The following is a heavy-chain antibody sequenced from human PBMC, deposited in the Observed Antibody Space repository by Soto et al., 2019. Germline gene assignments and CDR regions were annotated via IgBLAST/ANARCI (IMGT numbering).Heavy chain of an antibody. CDR3: ARWPQLEPRFDY. D-gene: IGHD1-1*01. Sequence: QVQLQESGPGLVKPSQTLSLTCTVSGGSISSGGYYWSWIRQHPGKGLEWIGYIYYSGSTYYNPSLNSRVTIAVDTSKDQCSLKLSSVTAADTAVYYCARWPQLEPRFDYWGQGTLVTVSS. CDR2: IYYSGST. J-gene: IGHJ4*02. V-gene: IGHV4-31*03. CDR1: GGSISSGGYY.